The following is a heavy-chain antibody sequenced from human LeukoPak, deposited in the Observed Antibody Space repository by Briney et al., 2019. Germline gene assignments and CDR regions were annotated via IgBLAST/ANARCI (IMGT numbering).Heavy chain of an antibody. J-gene: IGHJ4*02. CDR3: ARINTVFGVINNDY. Sequence: ASVKVSCKASGSTFTGYNIHWVRQAPGQGLEWMGWINPNSGGTNYAQKFQGRVTMNRDTSISTAYMELSTLRSDDTAVYYCARINTVFGVINNDYWGQGTLVTVSS. V-gene: IGHV1-2*02. CDR2: INPNSGGT. D-gene: IGHD3-3*01. CDR1: GSTFTGYN.